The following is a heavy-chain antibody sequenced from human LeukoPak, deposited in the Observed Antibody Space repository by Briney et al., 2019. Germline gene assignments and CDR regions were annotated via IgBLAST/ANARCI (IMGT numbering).Heavy chain of an antibody. CDR1: GYTFTGYY. D-gene: IGHD4-17*01. CDR2: INSDSGGT. V-gene: IGHV1-2*02. CDR3: ARDTITVTTPYFDY. Sequence: AAVKVSCMASGYTFTGYYIDWVRQPPGQGLEWMGWINSDSGGTNYAQKFQGRVTMTRDTSTSTAYMELSSLRSDDTAFYYCARDTITVTTPYFDYWGQ. J-gene: IGHJ4*02.